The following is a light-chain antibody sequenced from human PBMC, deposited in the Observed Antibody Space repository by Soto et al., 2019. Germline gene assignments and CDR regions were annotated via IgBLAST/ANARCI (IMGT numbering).Light chain of an antibody. CDR1: QSVGTY. J-gene: IGKJ1*01. Sequence: EFVLTQSPATLSLSPGEGASLSCWASQSVGTYMAWYQHKPGQPPRLLIYDASKRATGIPARFSGSGSGTNFTLTISRLEPEDFAVYYCQQYGSSPRTFGQGTKVEIK. CDR2: DAS. CDR3: QQYGSSPRT. V-gene: IGKV3-20*01.